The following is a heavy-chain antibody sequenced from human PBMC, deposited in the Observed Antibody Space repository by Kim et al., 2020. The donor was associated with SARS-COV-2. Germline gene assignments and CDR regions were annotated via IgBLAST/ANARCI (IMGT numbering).Heavy chain of an antibody. CDR3: AKDIRFDSSGYVDL. CDR2: IWNDGSHK. J-gene: IGHJ5*02. D-gene: IGHD3-22*01. CDR1: GFTFSSHA. Sequence: GGSLRLSCAASGFTFSSHAMHWVRQAPGKGLEWVALIWNDGSHKNYAESVKGRFTISRDNSNNRLSLEMSSLRAEDTAVYHCAKDIRFDSSGYVDLWGQGTPVTVS. V-gene: IGHV3-30*02.